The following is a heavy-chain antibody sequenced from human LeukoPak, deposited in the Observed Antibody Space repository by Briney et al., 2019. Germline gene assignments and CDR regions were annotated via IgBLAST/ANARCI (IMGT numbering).Heavy chain of an antibody. J-gene: IGHJ4*02. Sequence: GGSLRLSCEASGFTFSSYGMHWVRQAPGKGLEWVAVISYDGSNKYYADSVKGRFTISRDNSKNTLYLQMNSLRAEDTAVYCCAKDGYYYDSSGPDYWGQGTLVTVSS. CDR2: ISYDGSNK. V-gene: IGHV3-30*18. CDR1: GFTFSSYG. CDR3: AKDGYYYDSSGPDY. D-gene: IGHD3-22*01.